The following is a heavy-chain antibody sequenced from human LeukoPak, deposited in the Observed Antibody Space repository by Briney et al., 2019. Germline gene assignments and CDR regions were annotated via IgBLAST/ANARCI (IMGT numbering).Heavy chain of an antibody. D-gene: IGHD3-22*01. CDR2: INHSGST. J-gene: IGHJ5*02. CDR1: GGSFSGYY. CDR3: ARSHYYDSSGSQNNWFDP. V-gene: IGHV4-34*01. Sequence: PSETLSLTCAVHGGSFSGYYWSWIRQPPGKGLEWIGEINHSGSTNYNPSLKSRVTISVDTPKNQFSLKLSSVTAADTAVYYCARSHYYDSSGSQNNWFDPWGQGTLVTVSS.